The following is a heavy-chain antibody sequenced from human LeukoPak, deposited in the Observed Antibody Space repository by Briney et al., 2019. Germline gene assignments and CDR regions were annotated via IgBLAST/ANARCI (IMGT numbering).Heavy chain of an antibody. CDR1: GGSISSYY. Sequence: SETLSLTCTVSGGSISSYYWSWIRQPPGKGLEWIGYIYNSGSAKYNPSLKSRVTISIDTSKNQFSLKVNSVTAADTAVYYCARGGTSALEWFGPWGQGTLVTVSS. CDR2: IYNSGSA. V-gene: IGHV4-59*01. J-gene: IGHJ5*02. D-gene: IGHD3-3*01. CDR3: ARGGTSALEWFGP.